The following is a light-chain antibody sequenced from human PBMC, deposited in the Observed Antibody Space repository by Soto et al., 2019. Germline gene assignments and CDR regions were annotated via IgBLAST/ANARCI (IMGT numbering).Light chain of an antibody. CDR3: SSYTSSSVV. Sequence: QYALTQPASVSGSPGQSITISCTGTSSDVGGYNYVYWYQQHPGKAPKLMIYDVSNRPSGVSNRFSGSKSGNTASLTISGLEAEDEADYYCSSYTSSSVVFGGGTKVTVL. CDR1: SSDVGGYNY. CDR2: DVS. J-gene: IGLJ2*01. V-gene: IGLV2-14*01.